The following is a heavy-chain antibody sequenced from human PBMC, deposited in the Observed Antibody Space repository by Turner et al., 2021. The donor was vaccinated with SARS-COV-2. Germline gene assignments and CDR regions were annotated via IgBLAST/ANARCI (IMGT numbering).Heavy chain of an antibody. D-gene: IGHD3-10*01. V-gene: IGHV4-59*01. Sequence: QVLLQASGPGLVKPSATLSLTCTVSGASMSSNYWAWIRQPPGKRLEWIGYIYYLGSTNYNPARKSRITISVDTSKNQFSLKLTSVTAADTAVYFCARELTNNWFDPWGQGTLVTVSS. CDR1: GASMSSNY. J-gene: IGHJ5*02. CDR2: IYYLGST. CDR3: ARELTNNWFDP.